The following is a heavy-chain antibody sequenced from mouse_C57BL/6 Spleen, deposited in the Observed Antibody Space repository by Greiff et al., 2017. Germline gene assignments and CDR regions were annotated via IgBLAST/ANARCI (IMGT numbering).Heavy chain of an antibody. V-gene: IGHV5-16*01. CDR3: ARGNWDVGDFDY. CDR1: GFTFSDYY. J-gene: IGHJ2*01. Sequence: EVNVVESEGGLVQPGSSMKLSCTASGFTFSDYYMAWVRQVPEKGLEWVANINYDGSSIYSLDSLKSRFIISRDNAKNILYLQMSSLKSEDTATYYCARGNWDVGDFDYGGQGTTLTVSS. CDR2: INYDGSSI. D-gene: IGHD4-1*01.